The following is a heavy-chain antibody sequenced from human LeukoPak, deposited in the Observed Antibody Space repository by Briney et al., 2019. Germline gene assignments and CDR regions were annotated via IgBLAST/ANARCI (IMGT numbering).Heavy chain of an antibody. CDR2: ISSSSYYI. D-gene: IGHD3-22*01. CDR1: GFTFSSYS. J-gene: IGHJ5*02. V-gene: IGHV3-21*01. Sequence: PGGSLRLSCESSGFTFSSYSMNWVRQAPGKGLEWVSSISSSSYYIYYADSVKGRFTISRDNAKNSLDLQMNSLRAKDTAVYYCARGYYYDSSGPNWFDPWGQGTLVTVSS. CDR3: ARGYYYDSSGPNWFDP.